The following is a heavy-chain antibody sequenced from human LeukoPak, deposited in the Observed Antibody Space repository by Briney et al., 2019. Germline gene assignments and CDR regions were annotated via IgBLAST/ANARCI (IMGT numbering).Heavy chain of an antibody. Sequence: SVKVSCKASGGTFSSYAISWVRQAPGQGLEWMGRIIPILGIANYAQKFQGRVTITADKSTSTAYMELSSLRSEDTAVYYCARDHSASLSGSSDFDYWGQGTLVTVSS. CDR2: IIPILGIA. D-gene: IGHD1-26*01. V-gene: IGHV1-69*04. CDR1: GGTFSSYA. J-gene: IGHJ4*02. CDR3: ARDHSASLSGSSDFDY.